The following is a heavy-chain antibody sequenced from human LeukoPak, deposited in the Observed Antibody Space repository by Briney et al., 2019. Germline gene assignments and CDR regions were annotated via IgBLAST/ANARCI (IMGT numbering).Heavy chain of an antibody. V-gene: IGHV1-18*01. Sequence: ASVKVSCKASGYTFTSYGISWVRQAPGQGLEWMGWISAYNGNTNYAQKLQGRVTMTTDTSTSTAYMELRSLRSDDTAVYYCTRDPSGDYYDSSGYYVAFDIWGQGTMVTVSS. CDR1: GYTFTSYG. D-gene: IGHD3-22*01. CDR3: TRDPSGDYYDSSGYYVAFDI. CDR2: ISAYNGNT. J-gene: IGHJ3*02.